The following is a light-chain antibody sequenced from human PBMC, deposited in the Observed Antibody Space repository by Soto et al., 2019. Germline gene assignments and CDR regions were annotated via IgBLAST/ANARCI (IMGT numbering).Light chain of an antibody. CDR3: QQNYSTPPYT. J-gene: IGKJ2*01. CDR2: AAS. Sequence: DIQMTQSPSSLSASVGDRVTITCRASQSISSYLNWYQQKPGKAPKLLIYAASILQSGVPSRFRGSRSGTGFTLTIRGLQPEYFATYYCQQNYSTPPYTFGQGTKLE. V-gene: IGKV1-39*01. CDR1: QSISSY.